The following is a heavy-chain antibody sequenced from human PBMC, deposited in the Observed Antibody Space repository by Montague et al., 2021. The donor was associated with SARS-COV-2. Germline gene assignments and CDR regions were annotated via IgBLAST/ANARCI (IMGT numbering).Heavy chain of an antibody. Sequence: SETLSLTCTVSGGSISSYYWSWIRQPPGKGLEWIGYIYYSGSTNYNPSLKGRVTISVDTSKNQFSLKLSSVTAADTAVYYCARGREYSSSAGVDYWGQGTRVTVSS. CDR1: GGSISSYY. J-gene: IGHJ4*02. CDR2: IYYSGST. CDR3: ARGREYSSSAGVDY. D-gene: IGHD6-6*01. V-gene: IGHV4-59*01.